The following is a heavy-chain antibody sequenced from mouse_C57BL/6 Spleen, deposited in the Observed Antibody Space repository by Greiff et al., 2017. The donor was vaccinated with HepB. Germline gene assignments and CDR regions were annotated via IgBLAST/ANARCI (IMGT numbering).Heavy chain of an antibody. D-gene: IGHD2-3*01. V-gene: IGHV5-4*01. CDR1: GFTFSSYA. CDR3: ARDGYYVEAMDY. Sequence: EVKVVESGGGLVKPGGSLKLSCAASGFTFSSYAMSWVRQTPEKRLEWVATISDGGSYTYYPDNVKGRFTISRDNAKNNLYLQMSHLKSEDTAMYYCARDGYYVEAMDYWGQGTSVTVSS. CDR2: ISDGGSYT. J-gene: IGHJ4*01.